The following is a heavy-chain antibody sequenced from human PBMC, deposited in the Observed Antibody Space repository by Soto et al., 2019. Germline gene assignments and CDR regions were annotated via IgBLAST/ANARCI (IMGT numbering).Heavy chain of an antibody. J-gene: IGHJ4*02. CDR3: ARDADCSGGSCYSRGGYFDY. CDR2: ISYDGSNK. Sequence: QVQLVESGGGVVQPGRSLRLSCAASGFTFSSYAMHWVRQAPGKGLEWVAVISYDGSNKYYADSVKGRFTISRDNSKNQLYLQINILRAEDTAVYYCARDADCSGGSCYSRGGYFDYWGQGTLVTVSS. D-gene: IGHD2-15*01. V-gene: IGHV3-30-3*01. CDR1: GFTFSSYA.